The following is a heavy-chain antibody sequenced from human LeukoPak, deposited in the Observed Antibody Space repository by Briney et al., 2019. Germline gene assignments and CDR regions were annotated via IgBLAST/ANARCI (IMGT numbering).Heavy chain of an antibody. D-gene: IGHD5-18*01. J-gene: IGHJ6*03. CDR1: GFTFSSYS. Sequence: GGSLRLSCEASGFTFSSYSMNWVRQAPGKGLEWVSSISSSSSSYIYYADSVKGRFTISRDNAKNSLYLQMNSLRAEDTAVYYCARDRAGTAMPMISYYYYYMDVWGKGTTVTVSS. V-gene: IGHV3-21*01. CDR3: ARDRAGTAMPMISYYYYYMDV. CDR2: ISSSSSSYI.